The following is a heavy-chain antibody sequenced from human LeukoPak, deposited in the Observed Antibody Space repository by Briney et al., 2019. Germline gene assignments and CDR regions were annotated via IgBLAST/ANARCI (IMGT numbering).Heavy chain of an antibody. CDR3: ARLGWSTSAPGDNWFDP. CDR1: GYSFTSYW. V-gene: IGHV5-51*01. J-gene: IGHJ5*02. Sequence: GESLKISCKGSGYSFTSYWIGWVRQMPGKGLEWMGIIYPGDSDTRYSPSFQGQVTISADKSISTAYLQWSSQKASDTAMYYCARLGWSTSAPGDNWFDPWGQGTLVTVSS. D-gene: IGHD2-2*01. CDR2: IYPGDSDT.